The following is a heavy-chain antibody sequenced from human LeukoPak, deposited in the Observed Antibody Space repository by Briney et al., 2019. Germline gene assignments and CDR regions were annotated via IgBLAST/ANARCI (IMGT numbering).Heavy chain of an antibody. J-gene: IGHJ4*02. D-gene: IGHD2-2*01. CDR2: ISSSGSTI. CDR3: AREYCSSTSCLDDFDY. Sequence: GGSLRFSCAASGFTFSSYEMNWVRQAPGKGLEWVSYISSSGSTIYYADSVKGRFTISRDNAKNSLYLQMNSLRAEDTAVYYCAREYCSSTSCLDDFDYWGQGTLVTVSS. CDR1: GFTFSSYE. V-gene: IGHV3-48*03.